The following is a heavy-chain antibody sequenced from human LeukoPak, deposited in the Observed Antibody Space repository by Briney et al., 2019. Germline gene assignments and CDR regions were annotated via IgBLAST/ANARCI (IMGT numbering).Heavy chain of an antibody. J-gene: IGHJ3*02. V-gene: IGHV1-2*02. CDR3: ARDEPTGYCSGGSCYYDAFDI. CDR2: INPNSGGT. D-gene: IGHD2-15*01. CDR1: GYTFTVDY. Sequence: GASVKVSFKASGYTFTVDYMHWVRQAPGQGVEGMGWINPNSGGTNYAQKFQGRVAMTRDTAISTAYMELSRLRSDDTAVYYCARDEPTGYCSGGSCYYDAFDIWGQGTMVTVSS.